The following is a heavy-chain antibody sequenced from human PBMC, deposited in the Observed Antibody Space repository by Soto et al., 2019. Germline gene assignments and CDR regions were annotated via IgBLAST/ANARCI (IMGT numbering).Heavy chain of an antibody. D-gene: IGHD3-22*01. CDR1: GFTFSSYW. J-gene: IGHJ3*02. V-gene: IGHV3-74*01. CDR3: ARPPSMTVTRSFDI. CDR2: INSDGSST. Sequence: GGSLRLSCAASGFTFSSYWMHWVRQAPGKGLVWVSRINSDGSSTSYADSVKGRFTISRDNAKNTLYLQMNSLRAEDTAVYYCARPPSMTVTRSFDIWGQGTMVTVSS.